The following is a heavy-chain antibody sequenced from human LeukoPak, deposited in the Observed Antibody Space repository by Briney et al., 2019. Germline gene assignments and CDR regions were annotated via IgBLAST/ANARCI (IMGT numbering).Heavy chain of an antibody. J-gene: IGHJ3*02. Sequence: GGSLRLSCAPSGFTLSTYGMHWVRQAPGKGLEWVAFIRFDGNSKFYGDSVKGRFSVSRDTSKNTLYLQTNSLRTEDTAVYYCAKDLSRGNYPIAFDIWGQGTMVTVSS. CDR2: IRFDGNSK. CDR3: AKDLSRGNYPIAFDI. CDR1: GFTLSTYG. V-gene: IGHV3-30*02. D-gene: IGHD3-22*01.